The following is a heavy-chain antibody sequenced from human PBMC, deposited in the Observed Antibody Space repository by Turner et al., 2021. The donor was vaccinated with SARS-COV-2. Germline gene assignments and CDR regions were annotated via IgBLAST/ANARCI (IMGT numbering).Heavy chain of an antibody. CDR3: TPTLGWNGYAFDI. D-gene: IGHD1-1*01. J-gene: IGHJ3*02. CDR2: IKSKTDGGTT. Sequence: EVQLLESVGGLVRPGGSLRLSCAASGFTFSDAWMSWVRQAPGKGLEWFGRIKSKTDGGTTDYAAPVKGRFTISRDDSKTTLYLQMNSLKTEDTAVYYCTPTLGWNGYAFDIWGQGTMVTVSS. CDR1: GFTFSDAW. V-gene: IGHV3-15*01.